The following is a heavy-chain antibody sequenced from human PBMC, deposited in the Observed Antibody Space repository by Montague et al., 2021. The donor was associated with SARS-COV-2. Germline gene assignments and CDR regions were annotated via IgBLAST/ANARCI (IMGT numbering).Heavy chain of an antibody. CDR3: VRGMLASTGAMSDH. CDR2: ISSTSSYI. CDR1: GFVFTSYS. J-gene: IGHJ4*02. D-gene: IGHD1-1*01. Sequence: SLRLSCAASGFVFTSYSMNWVRQAPGKGLEWVSSISSTSSYIYYADSVKGRFTISRDSSKTSMYLHMKDLRAEDSAVYYCVRGMLASTGAMSDHWGQGTRGTVSS. V-gene: IGHV3-21*01.